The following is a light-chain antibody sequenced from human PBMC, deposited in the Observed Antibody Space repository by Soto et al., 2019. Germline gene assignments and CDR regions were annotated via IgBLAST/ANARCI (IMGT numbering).Light chain of an antibody. V-gene: IGLV2-14*01. J-gene: IGLJ3*02. Sequence: QSVLTQPASVSGSPGQSITISCTGTSSDVGGYNYVSWYQQHPGKAPKVMIYEVSNRPSGVSNRFSASKSGNTASLTISGLQAEDEADYYCSSYTSRRTWVFGGGTKLTVL. CDR3: SSYTSRRTWV. CDR2: EVS. CDR1: SSDVGGYNY.